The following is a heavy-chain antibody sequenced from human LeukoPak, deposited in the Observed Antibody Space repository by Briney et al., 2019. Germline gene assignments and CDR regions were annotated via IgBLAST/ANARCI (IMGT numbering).Heavy chain of an antibody. D-gene: IGHD5-24*01. CDR1: GFTFSSYA. CDR3: ARVGYTGLSYYYYYMDV. J-gene: IGHJ6*03. V-gene: IGHV3-23*01. Sequence: GGSLRLSCAASGFTFSSYAMSWVRQAPGKGLEWVSAISGSGGSTYYADSVKGRFTISRDYSKNTLYLQMNSLRAEDTAVYYCARVGYTGLSYYYYYMDVWGKGTTVTVSS. CDR2: ISGSGGST.